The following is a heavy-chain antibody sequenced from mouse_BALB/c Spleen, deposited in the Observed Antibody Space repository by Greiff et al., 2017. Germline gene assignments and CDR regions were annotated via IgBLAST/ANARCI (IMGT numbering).Heavy chain of an antibody. CDR3: TIGNEDY. CDR1: GYTFTDYE. D-gene: IGHD2-1*01. J-gene: IGHJ2*01. CDR2: IDPETGGT. V-gene: IGHV1-15*01. Sequence: QVQLQQSGAELVRPGASVTLSCKASGYTFTDYEMHWVKQTPAHGLEWIGAIDPETGGTAYNQKFKGKATLTADKSSSTAYMELRSLTSEDSAVYYCTIGNEDYWGQGTTLTVSS.